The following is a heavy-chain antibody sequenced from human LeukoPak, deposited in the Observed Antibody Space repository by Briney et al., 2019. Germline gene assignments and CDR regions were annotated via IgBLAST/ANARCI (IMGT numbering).Heavy chain of an antibody. CDR1: GFTFSSYA. D-gene: IGHD4-23*01. CDR2: ISSNGGST. V-gene: IGHV3-64*01. J-gene: IGHJ3*02. Sequence: GGSLRLSCAASGFTFSSYATHWVRQAPGKGLEYVSAISSNGGSTYYANSVKGRFTISRDNSKNTLYLQMGSPRAEDMAVYYCARGRATVVTRGRADAFDIWGQGTMVTVSS. CDR3: ARGRATVVTRGRADAFDI.